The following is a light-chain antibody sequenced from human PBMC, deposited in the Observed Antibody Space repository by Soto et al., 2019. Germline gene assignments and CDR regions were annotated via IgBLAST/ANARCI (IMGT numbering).Light chain of an antibody. CDR3: QQHNDWPPWT. J-gene: IGKJ1*01. CDR1: QSVSSN. Sequence: EIVMTQSPATLSVSPGERVTLSCRASQSVSSNLAWYQQKPGQAPRLLIYRTSTRATGVPARFSGTGSGGTEFTLTISSLQSEDFAVYYCQQHNDWPPWTSGQGTKVEIK. CDR2: RTS. V-gene: IGKV3-15*01.